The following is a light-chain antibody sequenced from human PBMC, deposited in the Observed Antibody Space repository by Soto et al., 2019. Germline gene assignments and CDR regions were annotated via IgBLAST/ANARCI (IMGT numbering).Light chain of an antibody. Sequence: IVFTQSPGTLSLSPGERATLSCSGSQSVSSTYLAWFQQKPGQATRILXXGPXSRATGIPERFIGSGSGRDFTLAISRLKPEDFALYYCQQYGSSPPRTFGGGTKVDIK. CDR3: QQYGSSPPRT. J-gene: IGKJ4*02. CDR1: QSVSSTY. V-gene: IGKV3-20*01. CDR2: GPX.